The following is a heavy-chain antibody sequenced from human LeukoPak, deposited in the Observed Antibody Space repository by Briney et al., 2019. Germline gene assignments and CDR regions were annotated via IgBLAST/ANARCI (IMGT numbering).Heavy chain of an antibody. V-gene: IGHV4-34*01. CDR3: ARGNGGSYYRPYNWFDP. D-gene: IGHD1-26*01. CDR2: INHSGST. J-gene: IGHJ5*02. Sequence: RASETLSLTCAVYGGSFSGYYWSWIRQPPGKGLEWTGEINHSGSTNYNPSLKSRVTISVDTSRNQFSLKLSSVTAADTAVYHCARGNGGSYYRPYNWFDPWGQGTLVTVSS. CDR1: GGSFSGYY.